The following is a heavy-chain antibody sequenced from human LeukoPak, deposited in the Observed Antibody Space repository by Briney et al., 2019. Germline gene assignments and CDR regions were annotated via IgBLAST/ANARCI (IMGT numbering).Heavy chain of an antibody. CDR3: AREDIVGPRGDLDY. V-gene: IGHV1-24*01. CDR1: GYTLTELS. CDR2: FDPEDGET. Sequence: ASVKVSCKVSGYTLTELSMHWVRQAPGKGLEWMGGFDPEDGETIYAQKFQGRVAMTEDTSTDTAYMELRSLRSDDTAVYYCAREDIVGPRGDLDYWGQGTLVTVSS. D-gene: IGHD1-26*01. J-gene: IGHJ4*02.